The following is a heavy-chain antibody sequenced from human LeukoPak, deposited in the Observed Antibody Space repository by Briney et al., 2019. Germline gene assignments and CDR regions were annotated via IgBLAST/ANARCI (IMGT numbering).Heavy chain of an antibody. V-gene: IGHV4-38-2*02. D-gene: IGHD3-22*01. CDR2: IYHSGST. Sequence: PSETLSLTCTVSGYSISSGYYWGWIRQPPGKGLEWIGSIYHSGSTYYNPSLKSRVTISVDTSKNQFSLRLSSVTAADTAVYYCARVTGYIVEDYFDYWGQGTLVTVSS. CDR1: GYSISSGYY. J-gene: IGHJ4*02. CDR3: ARVTGYIVEDYFDY.